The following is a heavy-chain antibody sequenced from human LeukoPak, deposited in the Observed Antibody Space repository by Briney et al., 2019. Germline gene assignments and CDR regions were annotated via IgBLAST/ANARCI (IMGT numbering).Heavy chain of an antibody. CDR1: GFTFSTYA. Sequence: PGGSLRLPCAASGFTFSTYAMSWVRQAPGKGLEWVSVISGSGDSTYYADSVKGRFTISTDNSKNTLYLRMNSLRAEDTAVYYCAKWIGGYCTSTSCYTGVYFDYWGQGTLVTVSS. CDR2: ISGSGDST. CDR3: AKWIGGYCTSTSCYTGVYFDY. D-gene: IGHD2-2*02. J-gene: IGHJ4*02. V-gene: IGHV3-23*01.